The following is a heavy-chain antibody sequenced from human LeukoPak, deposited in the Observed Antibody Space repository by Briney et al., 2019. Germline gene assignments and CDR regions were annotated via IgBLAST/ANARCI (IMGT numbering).Heavy chain of an antibody. Sequence: SETLSLTCSVSGVSISTYYWIWIRQPPAKGLEWMGFFSYSGSTKYNPSLKSRVTMSVDTSKNQFSLKLSSVTAADTAVYYCARMYSGTSYYFDYWGQGTLVTVSS. CDR1: GVSISTYY. V-gene: IGHV4-59*01. J-gene: IGHJ4*02. D-gene: IGHD1-26*01. CDR3: ARMYSGTSYYFDY. CDR2: FSYSGST.